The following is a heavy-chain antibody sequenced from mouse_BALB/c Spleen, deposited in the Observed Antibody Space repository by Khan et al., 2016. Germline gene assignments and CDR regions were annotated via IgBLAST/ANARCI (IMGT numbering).Heavy chain of an antibody. Sequence: QVQLQQSGPELAKPGTSVRISCKAAGYTFTNYYIHWLKQGPGQGLEWIGWIFPGNVNTKFNEKFKGKATLTVDKSSTTVYMHLSSLTSEAAAVYFCARHYRYSWFVYWGQGTLVTVSA. J-gene: IGHJ3*01. CDR3: ARHYRYSWFVY. D-gene: IGHD2-14*01. V-gene: IGHV1S56*01. CDR1: GYTFTNYY. CDR2: IFPGNVNT.